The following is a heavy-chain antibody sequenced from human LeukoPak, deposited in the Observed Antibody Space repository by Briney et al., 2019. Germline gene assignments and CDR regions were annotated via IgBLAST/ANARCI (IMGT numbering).Heavy chain of an antibody. CDR2: ISWDSSST. CDR3: AKDGRQGAYDV. CDR1: GFTFYDFT. Sequence: GGSLRLSCVASGFTFYDFTMHWVRQRPGKGLEWVSLISWDSSSTYFTDSVKGRFTISRDNTKNSLYLQMNSLTTEDTAFYYCAKDGRQGAYDVWGQGTLVTVS. D-gene: IGHD2-21*01. V-gene: IGHV3-43*01. J-gene: IGHJ3*01.